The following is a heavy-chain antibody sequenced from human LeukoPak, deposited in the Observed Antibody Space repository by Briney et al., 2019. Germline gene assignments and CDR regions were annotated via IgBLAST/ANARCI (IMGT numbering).Heavy chain of an antibody. CDR2: IYYSGST. CDR3: ATGPRYYYDSSGYKGWFDP. V-gene: IGHV4-59*01. J-gene: IGHJ5*02. CDR1: GGSISSYY. Sequence: PSETLSLTCTVSGGSISSYYWSWIQQPPGKGLEWIGYIYYSGSTNYNPSLKSRVTISVDTSKNQFSLKLSSVTAADTAVYYCATGPRYYYDSSGYKGWFDPWGQGTLVTVSS. D-gene: IGHD3-22*01.